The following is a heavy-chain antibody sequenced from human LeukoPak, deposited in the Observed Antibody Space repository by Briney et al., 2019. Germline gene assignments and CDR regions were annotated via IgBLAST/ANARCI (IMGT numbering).Heavy chain of an antibody. D-gene: IGHD2-2*01. Sequence: SVKVSCKASGGTFSSYAISWVRQAPGQGLEWMGGIIPIFGTANYAQKFQGRVTITADESTSTAYMELSSLRSEDTAVYYCARVGYCSSTSCLYYYYGMDVWGQGTTVTVSS. CDR2: IIPIFGTA. CDR1: GGTFSSYA. CDR3: ARVGYCSSTSCLYYYYGMDV. V-gene: IGHV1-69*13. J-gene: IGHJ6*02.